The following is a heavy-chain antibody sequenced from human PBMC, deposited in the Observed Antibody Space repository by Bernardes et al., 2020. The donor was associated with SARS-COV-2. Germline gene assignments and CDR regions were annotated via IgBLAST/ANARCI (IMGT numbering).Heavy chain of an antibody. CDR3: ARDSYYGSGSYYIPFDYYYYGMDV. V-gene: IGHV3-33*01. J-gene: IGHJ6*02. CDR2: IWYDGSNK. Sequence: GGSLRLSCAASGFTFSSYGMHWVRQAPGKGLEWVAVIWYDGSNKYYADSVKGRFTISRDNSKNTLYLQMNSLRAEDTAVYYCARDSYYGSGSYYIPFDYYYYGMDVWGQGTTVTVSS. CDR1: GFTFSSYG. D-gene: IGHD3-10*01.